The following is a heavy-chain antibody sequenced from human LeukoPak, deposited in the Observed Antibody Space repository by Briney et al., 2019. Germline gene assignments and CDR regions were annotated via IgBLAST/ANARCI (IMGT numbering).Heavy chain of an antibody. CDR3: ARNFVGLYYGGNSDFDY. Sequence: ASVKVSCKASGYTFTSYAMNWVRQAPGQGLEWMGWINTNTGNPTYAQGFTGRFVFSLDTSVSTAYLQISSLKAEDTAVYYCARNFVGLYYGGNSDFDYWGQGTLVTVSS. V-gene: IGHV7-4-1*02. CDR1: GYTFTSYA. J-gene: IGHJ4*02. D-gene: IGHD4-23*01. CDR2: INTNTGNP.